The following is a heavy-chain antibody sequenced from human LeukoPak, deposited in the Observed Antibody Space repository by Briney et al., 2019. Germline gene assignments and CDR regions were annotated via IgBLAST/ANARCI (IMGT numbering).Heavy chain of an antibody. CDR1: GGSIRSSSYY. CDR2: IYHSGST. D-gene: IGHD3-22*01. J-gene: IGHJ4*02. V-gene: IGHV4-39*01. CDR3: ASQPYYDSSGYYFY. Sequence: SETLSLTRTVSGGSIRSSSYYWAWIRQPPGKGLEWIGSIYHSGSTFYNPSLKSRVTISINTSKNQFSLKLSSVTAADTAVYYCASQPYYDSSGYYFYWGQGTLVTVSS.